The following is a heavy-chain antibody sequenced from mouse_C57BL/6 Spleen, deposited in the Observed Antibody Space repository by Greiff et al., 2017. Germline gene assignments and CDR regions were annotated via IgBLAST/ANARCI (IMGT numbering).Heavy chain of an antibody. CDR3: VRGRDLDY. CDR2: IYPGDGAT. V-gene: IGHV1-82*01. Sequence: VKLQESGPELVKPGASVKISCKASGYAFSSSWMNWVKQRPGKGLEWIGRIYPGDGATNYNGKFKGKATLTADKSSSTAYMQLSSLTSEDSAVYFCVRGRDLDYWGQGTTLTVSS. CDR1: GYAFSSSW. D-gene: IGHD3-3*01. J-gene: IGHJ2*01.